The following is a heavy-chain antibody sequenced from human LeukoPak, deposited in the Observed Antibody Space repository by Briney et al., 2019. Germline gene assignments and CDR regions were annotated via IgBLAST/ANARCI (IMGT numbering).Heavy chain of an antibody. CDR1: GYTFTSYG. D-gene: IGHD3-10*01. Sequence: ASVKVSCKASGYTFTSYGISWVRQAPGQGLEWMGWIIAYNGNTNYAQKFQGRVTMTRDTSISTAYMELSRLRSDDTAVYYCTMGLVYSYWGQGTLVTVSS. J-gene: IGHJ4*02. V-gene: IGHV1-18*01. CDR2: IIAYNGNT. CDR3: TMGLVYSY.